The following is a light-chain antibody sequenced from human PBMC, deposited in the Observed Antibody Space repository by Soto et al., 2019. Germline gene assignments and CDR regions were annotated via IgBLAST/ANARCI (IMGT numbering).Light chain of an antibody. CDR3: QTWDTGTVL. CDR2: LNSDGSH. J-gene: IGLJ2*01. Sequence: QLVLTQSPSASASLGASVKLTCTLSSVHSSYAIAWHQQQPEKGPRYLMKLNSDGSHSKGDGIPDRFSGSSSGAERYLTITSLQSEDEADYYCQTWDTGTVLFGGGTKLTVL. V-gene: IGLV4-69*02. CDR1: SVHSSYA.